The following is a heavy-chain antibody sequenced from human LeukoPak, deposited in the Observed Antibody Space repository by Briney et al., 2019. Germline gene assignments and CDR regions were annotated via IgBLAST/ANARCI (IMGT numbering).Heavy chain of an antibody. D-gene: IGHD3-22*01. CDR1: GFIFNNYA. J-gene: IGHJ4*02. Sequence: PGGSLRLSCAASGFIFNNYAMSWVRQAPGRGPEWVSTISGSSNGAYYADSVKGRFTISRDNSKNTLFLQMGSLRAEDTAVYYCAKTPDHRGYFAVFDYWGQGTLVTVSS. V-gene: IGHV3-23*01. CDR3: AKTPDHRGYFAVFDY. CDR2: ISGSSNGA.